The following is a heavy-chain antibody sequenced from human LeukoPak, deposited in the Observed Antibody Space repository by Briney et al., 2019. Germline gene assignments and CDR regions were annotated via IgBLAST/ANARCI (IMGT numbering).Heavy chain of an antibody. Sequence: PSETLSLTCTVSGGSISSYYWSWIRQPPGKGLEWIGYIYYSGSTKYNPSLKSRVTISVDTSKNQFSLKVSSATAADTAVYYCATRRIAVAAPFDFWGQGTLVTVSS. CDR1: GGSISSYY. V-gene: IGHV4-59*01. CDR3: ATRRIAVAAPFDF. CDR2: IYYSGST. J-gene: IGHJ4*02. D-gene: IGHD6-19*01.